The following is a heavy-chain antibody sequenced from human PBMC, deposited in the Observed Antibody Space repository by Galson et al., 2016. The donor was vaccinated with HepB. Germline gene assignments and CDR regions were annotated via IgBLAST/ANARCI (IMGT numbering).Heavy chain of an antibody. D-gene: IGHD3-3*01. V-gene: IGHV3-23*01. Sequence: SLRLSCAASTFTFSNYGMRWVRQAPGKGLEWVSSITSSGGSTYYADSVKGRFTISRDNSKNTLYLQMNSLRAEDTAVYYCAKIFGISASRSYGMDVWGQGTTFTVS. CDR3: AKIFGISASRSYGMDV. CDR2: ITSSGGST. CDR1: TFTFSNYG. J-gene: IGHJ6*02.